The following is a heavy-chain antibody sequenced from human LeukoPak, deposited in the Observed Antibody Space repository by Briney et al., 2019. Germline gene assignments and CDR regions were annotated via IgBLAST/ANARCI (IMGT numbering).Heavy chain of an antibody. V-gene: IGHV3-7*01. J-gene: IGHJ4*02. CDR3: AREHYDFWSGYYGY. Sequence: PGGSLRFSCAASGFTFSSYWMSWVRQAPGKGLEWVANIKQDGSEKYYVDSVKGRFTISRDNAKNSLYLQMNSLRAEDTAVYYCAREHYDFWSGYYGYWGQGTLVTVSS. CDR2: IKQDGSEK. CDR1: GFTFSSYW. D-gene: IGHD3-3*01.